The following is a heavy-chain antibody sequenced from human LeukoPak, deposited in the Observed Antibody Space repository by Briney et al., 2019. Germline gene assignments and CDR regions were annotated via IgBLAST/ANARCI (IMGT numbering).Heavy chain of an antibody. Sequence: GGSLRLSCAASGFTFSSYSLNWVRQAPGKGLEWVSSISSSGSSIYYAVSVKGRFTISRDNAKKSLYLQMNSLRAEDTAVYYCARFETCTSTTCDDTFDIWGQGTTVTVSS. CDR1: GFTFSSYS. J-gene: IGHJ3*02. CDR2: ISSSGSSI. D-gene: IGHD2-2*01. CDR3: ARFETCTSTTCDDTFDI. V-gene: IGHV3-21*01.